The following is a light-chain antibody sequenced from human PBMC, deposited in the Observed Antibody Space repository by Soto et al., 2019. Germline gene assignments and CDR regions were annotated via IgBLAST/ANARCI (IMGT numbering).Light chain of an antibody. V-gene: IGKV3-15*01. CDR2: GPS. Sequence: IVMTQSPATLSVARGESVTFSCRASQCLXRKLVWFQHQPGQAPRLLXAGPSTVATGIPARLSGSGSGTEFTLTISSLQSGDCAIYYCQQYQTWPITFGGGTKVDIK. CDR1: QCLXRK. CDR3: QQYQTWPIT. J-gene: IGKJ4*01.